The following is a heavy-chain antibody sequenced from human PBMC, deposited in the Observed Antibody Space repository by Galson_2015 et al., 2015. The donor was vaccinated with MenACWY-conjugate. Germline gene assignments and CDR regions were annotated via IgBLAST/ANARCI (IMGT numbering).Heavy chain of an antibody. CDR1: GFTFSTYG. J-gene: IGHJ2*01. CDR3: ARERHVGGAKFLDI. Sequence: SLRLSCAASGFTFSTYGMTWVRQGPGKGLEWVSAISGSTTGTFYADSVKGRFTISRDNSKNSVFLQMTSLRVEDTAVYYCARERHVGGAKFLDIWGRGTLVTVSS. V-gene: IGHV3-23*01. CDR2: ISGSTTGT. D-gene: IGHD2-21*01.